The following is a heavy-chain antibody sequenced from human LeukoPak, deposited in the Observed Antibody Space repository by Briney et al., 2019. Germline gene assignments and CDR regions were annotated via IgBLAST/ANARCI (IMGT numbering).Heavy chain of an antibody. V-gene: IGHV4-34*01. CDR2: INDSGSV. Sequence: PSETLSLTCAVYSGSFSGYYWSWIRQPPGKGLEWIGEINDSGSVNCNPSLKNRVTFSVDTSKNQFSLRLSSVAAADTAVYYCARRLVDSGASQVSDDWGQGTLVTVSS. CDR3: ARRLVDSGASQVSDD. D-gene: IGHD2-15*01. CDR1: SGSFSGYY. J-gene: IGHJ4*02.